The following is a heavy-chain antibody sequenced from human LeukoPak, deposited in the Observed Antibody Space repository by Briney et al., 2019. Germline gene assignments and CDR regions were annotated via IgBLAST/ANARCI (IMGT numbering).Heavy chain of an antibody. V-gene: IGHV5-51*01. CDR2: IYPGDSDT. CDR3: ATPPYDSSGYYSNDAFDI. Sequence: KCGESLKISCKGSGYSFTSYWIGWVRQMPGKGLEWMGIIYPGDSDTRYSPSFQGQVTISADKSISTAYLQWSSLKASDTAMYYCATPPYDSSGYYSNDAFDIWGQGTMVTVSS. D-gene: IGHD3-22*01. CDR1: GYSFTSYW. J-gene: IGHJ3*02.